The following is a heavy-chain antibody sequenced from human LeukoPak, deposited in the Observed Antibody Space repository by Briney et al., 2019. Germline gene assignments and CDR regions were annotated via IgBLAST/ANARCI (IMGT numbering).Heavy chain of an antibody. CDR3: ARTYYFDSSGYYWPEFDY. J-gene: IGHJ4*02. CDR2: TSDRGDYT. V-gene: IGHV3-23*01. Sequence: GGSLRLSCAASGFTFTSYSMSWVRQAPGKGLEWVSGTSDRGDYTYYADSVKGRFTISRDNSKNTLYLQMNSLRAEDTAVYYCARTYYFDSSGYYWPEFDYWGQGTLVTVSS. D-gene: IGHD3-22*01. CDR1: GFTFTSYS.